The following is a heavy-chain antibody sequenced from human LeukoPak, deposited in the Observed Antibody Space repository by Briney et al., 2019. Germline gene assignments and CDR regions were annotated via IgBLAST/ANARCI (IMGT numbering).Heavy chain of an antibody. CDR3: AKDPDIVVVPAPGY. J-gene: IGHJ4*02. CDR1: GFTFSSYA. D-gene: IGHD2-2*01. Sequence: GGSLRLSCAASGFTFSSYAMSWVRQAPGKGLEWVSAISGSGGSTYYADSVKGRFTISRDDSKNTLYLQMNSLRAEDTAVYYCAKDPDIVVVPAPGYWGQGTLVTVSS. CDR2: ISGSGGST. V-gene: IGHV3-23*01.